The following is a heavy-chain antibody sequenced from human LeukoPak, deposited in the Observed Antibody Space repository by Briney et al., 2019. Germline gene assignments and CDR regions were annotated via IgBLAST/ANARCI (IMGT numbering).Heavy chain of an antibody. CDR1: GFTFSSYE. Sequence: QPGGSLRLSCAASGFTFSSYEMNWVRQAPGKGLEWVSYISSSATTIYYADSVEGRFTISRDNAKNSLYLQMNSLSDEDTAVYYCARVPGYWGQGTLVTVSS. J-gene: IGHJ4*02. CDR3: ARVPGY. V-gene: IGHV3-48*03. CDR2: ISSSATTI. D-gene: IGHD3-10*01.